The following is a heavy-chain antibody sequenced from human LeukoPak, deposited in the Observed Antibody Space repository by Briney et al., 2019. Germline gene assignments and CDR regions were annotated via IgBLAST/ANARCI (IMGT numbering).Heavy chain of an antibody. CDR1: GFTFSSYA. J-gene: IGHJ4*02. D-gene: IGHD6-13*01. V-gene: IGHV3-23*01. CDR2: LSGSGGDK. CDR3: AKSRSHSSTWYGSDFDY. Sequence: GGSLRLSCAASGFTFSSYAMSWVRQAPGKGLEWVSVLSGSGGDKYYADSVKGRFTISRDNSNNTLYLQMNSLRAEDMALYYCAKSRSHSSTWYGSDFDYWGQGTLVTVSS.